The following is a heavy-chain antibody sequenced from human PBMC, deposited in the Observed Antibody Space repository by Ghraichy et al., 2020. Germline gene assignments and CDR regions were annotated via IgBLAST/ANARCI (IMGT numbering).Heavy chain of an antibody. CDR2: FDPEDGET. Sequence: ASVNVSCKVSGYTLTELSMHWVRQAPGKGLEWMGGFDPEDGETIYAQKFQGRVTMTEDTSTDTAYMELSSLRSEDTAVYYCATGVGGYYDSSGYSRNSEGYWGQGTLVTVSS. D-gene: IGHD3-22*01. CDR3: ATGVGGYYDSSGYSRNSEGY. V-gene: IGHV1-24*01. J-gene: IGHJ4*02. CDR1: GYTLTELS.